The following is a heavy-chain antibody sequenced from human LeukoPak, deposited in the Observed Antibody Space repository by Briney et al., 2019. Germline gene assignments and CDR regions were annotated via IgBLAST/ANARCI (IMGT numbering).Heavy chain of an antibody. CDR3: ARSKGSGSYSFDY. J-gene: IGHJ4*02. V-gene: IGHV3-23*01. Sequence: GGSLRLSCAASGFIFNTYAMNWVRQAPGRGLEWVSLITTSGDTTYYADSVKGRSTISRDNSKNTVHLQMDSLRAEDTAEYYCARSKGSGSYSFDYWGQGTLVTVSS. CDR2: ITTSGDTT. CDR1: GFIFNTYA. D-gene: IGHD3-10*01.